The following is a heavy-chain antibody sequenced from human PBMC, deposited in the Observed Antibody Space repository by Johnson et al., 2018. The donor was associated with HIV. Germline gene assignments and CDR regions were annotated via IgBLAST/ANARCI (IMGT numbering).Heavy chain of an antibody. Sequence: QVQLVESGGGVVQPGRSLRLSCAASGFTFSSYGMHWVRQAPGKGLEWVAVISYDGSNKYYADSVKGRFTISRANSKNTLYLQMNSLRAEDTAVYYCANIAVVYAFDIWGQGTMVTVSS. V-gene: IGHV3-30*18. CDR1: GFTFSSYG. J-gene: IGHJ3*02. CDR3: ANIAVVYAFDI. CDR2: ISYDGSNK. D-gene: IGHD6-19*01.